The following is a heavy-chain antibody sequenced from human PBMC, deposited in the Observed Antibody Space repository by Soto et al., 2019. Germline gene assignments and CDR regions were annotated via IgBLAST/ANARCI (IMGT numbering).Heavy chain of an antibody. CDR1: GDTFSSYT. J-gene: IGHJ6*02. D-gene: IGHD6-13*01. CDR3: AGIAAAGHYYYYGMDV. CDR2: IIPILGIA. V-gene: IGHV1-69*02. Sequence: QVQLVQSGAEVKKPGSSVKVSCKASGDTFSSYTISWVRQAPGQGLEWMGRIIPILGIANYAQQFQGRVTITADKSTSTAYMELSSLRSEDTAVYYCAGIAAAGHYYYYGMDVWGQGTTVTVSS.